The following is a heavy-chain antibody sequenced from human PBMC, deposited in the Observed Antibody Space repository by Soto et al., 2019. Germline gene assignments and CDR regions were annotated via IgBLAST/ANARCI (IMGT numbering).Heavy chain of an antibody. Sequence: QVQLVESGGGVVQPGRSLRLSCAASGFTFSSYAMQWVRQAPGKGLEWVAVISYDGSNKYYADSVKGRFTISRDNSKNTLYLQMNSVIAEDTAVYYCARLIVVVVAATRDAFDIWGQGTMVTVSS. CDR2: ISYDGSNK. J-gene: IGHJ3*02. V-gene: IGHV3-30-3*01. D-gene: IGHD2-15*01. CDR3: ARLIVVVVAATRDAFDI. CDR1: GFTFSSYA.